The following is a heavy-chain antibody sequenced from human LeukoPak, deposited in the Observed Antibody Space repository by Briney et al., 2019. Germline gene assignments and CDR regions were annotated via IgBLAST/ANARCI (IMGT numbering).Heavy chain of an antibody. V-gene: IGHV4-31*03. Sequence: PSETLSLTCTVSGGSISSGGYYWSWICQHPGKGLEWIGYIYYSGSTYYNPSLKSRVTISVDTSKNQFSLKPSSVTAADTAVYYCARGYSSSWTEYNWFDPWGQGTLVTVSS. CDR2: IYYSGST. J-gene: IGHJ5*02. CDR1: GGSISSGGYY. CDR3: ARGYSSSWTEYNWFDP. D-gene: IGHD6-13*01.